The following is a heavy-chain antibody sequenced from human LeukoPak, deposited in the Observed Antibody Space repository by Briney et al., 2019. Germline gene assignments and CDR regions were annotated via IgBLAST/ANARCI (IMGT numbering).Heavy chain of an antibody. CDR1: GYTFTSYA. CDR3: ARDNSVRDEAWWFSP. Sequence: GASVKVSCKASGYTFTSYAMNWVRQAPGQGPEWMGVISPSGASTTYAQTFQGRVTLTRDMSTSTDYLELSSLRSEDTAVYYCARDNSVRDEAWWFSPWGQGTLVTVSS. D-gene: IGHD5-24*01. CDR2: ISPSGAST. J-gene: IGHJ5*02. V-gene: IGHV1-46*01.